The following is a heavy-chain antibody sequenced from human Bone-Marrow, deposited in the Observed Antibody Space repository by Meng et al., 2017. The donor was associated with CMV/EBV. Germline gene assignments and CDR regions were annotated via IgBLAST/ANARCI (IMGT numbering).Heavy chain of an antibody. D-gene: IGHD2-21*01. Sequence: GESLKISCAASGFTFSSYGMHWVRQAPGKGLEWVAFIRYDGSNKYYADSVKGRFTISRDNSKNTLYLQMNSLRAEDTAVYYCARDLGHYCGGDCYSFDYWGQGTRVTVFS. CDR1: GFTFSSYG. V-gene: IGHV3-30*02. CDR2: IRYDGSNK. J-gene: IGHJ4*02. CDR3: ARDLGHYCGGDCYSFDY.